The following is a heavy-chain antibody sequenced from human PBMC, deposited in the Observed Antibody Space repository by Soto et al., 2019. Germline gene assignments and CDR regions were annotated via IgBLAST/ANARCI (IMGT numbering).Heavy chain of an antibody. D-gene: IGHD3-22*01. Sequence: GGSLRLSCAACGFTFSSYWMSWVGQAPGNGLEWVANIKQDGSEKYYVDSVKGRFTISRDNAKNSLYLQMNSLRAEDTAVYYCATAPSNYYDSSGPLDYWGQGTLVTVSS. CDR2: IKQDGSEK. CDR3: ATAPSNYYDSSGPLDY. J-gene: IGHJ4*02. V-gene: IGHV3-7*01. CDR1: GFTFSSYW.